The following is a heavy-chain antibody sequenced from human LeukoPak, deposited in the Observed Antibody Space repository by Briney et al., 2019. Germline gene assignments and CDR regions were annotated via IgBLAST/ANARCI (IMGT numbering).Heavy chain of an antibody. J-gene: IGHJ4*02. CDR2: ISGSGGST. Sequence: GGSLRLSCAASGFTFSSHAMSWVRQAPGKGLEWVSAISGSGGSTYYADSVKGRFTISRDNSKNTLYLQMNSLRAEDTAVYYCAKEKSSSGWYFHFDYWGQGTLVTVSS. CDR3: AKEKSSSGWYFHFDY. D-gene: IGHD6-19*01. V-gene: IGHV3-23*01. CDR1: GFTFSSHA.